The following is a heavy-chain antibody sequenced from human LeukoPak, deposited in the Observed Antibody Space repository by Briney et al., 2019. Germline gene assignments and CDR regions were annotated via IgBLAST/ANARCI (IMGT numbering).Heavy chain of an antibody. J-gene: IGHJ4*02. D-gene: IGHD1-26*01. CDR2: IYPGDSDT. CDR3: ASQGQIVGADDYYFDY. V-gene: IGHV5-51*01. Sequence: GESLKISCKGSGYSFTSYWIGWVRQVPGKGLEWMGIIYPGDSDTRYSPSFQGQVTISADKSISTAYLQWSSLKASDTAMYYCASQGQIVGADDYYFDYWGQGTLVTVSS. CDR1: GYSFTSYW.